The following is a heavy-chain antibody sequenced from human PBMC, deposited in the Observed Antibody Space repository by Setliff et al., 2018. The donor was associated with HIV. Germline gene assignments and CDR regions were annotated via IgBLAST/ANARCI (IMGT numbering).Heavy chain of an antibody. Sequence: PGGSLRLSCAASGFTFSYYGMHWVRQAPGKGLEWVTSIRYDGSYKYYADSVKGRFTISRDNAKNSLYLQMNSLRAEDTAVYFCARPTNIDTLYYGSQSFYMYYYGMDVWGQGTTVTVSS. V-gene: IGHV3-30*02. CDR1: GFTFSYYG. CDR2: IRYDGSYK. D-gene: IGHD3-10*01. J-gene: IGHJ6*02. CDR3: ARPTNIDTLYYGSQSFYMYYYGMDV.